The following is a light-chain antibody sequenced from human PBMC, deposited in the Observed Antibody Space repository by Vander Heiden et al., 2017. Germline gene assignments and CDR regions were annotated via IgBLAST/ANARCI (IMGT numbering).Light chain of an antibody. CDR3: SSYRSTNTPV. CDR2: DVS. V-gene: IGLV2-14*03. CDR1: SSDIATYNF. J-gene: IGLJ1*01. Sequence: QSALTQPASVSGSPGQSITISCTGTSSDIATYNFVSCYQQHPGKAPKLIIYDVSNRPSGLSNRFSGSKSGNTASLTISGLQPEDEADYYCSSYRSTNTPVFGTGTKVTVL.